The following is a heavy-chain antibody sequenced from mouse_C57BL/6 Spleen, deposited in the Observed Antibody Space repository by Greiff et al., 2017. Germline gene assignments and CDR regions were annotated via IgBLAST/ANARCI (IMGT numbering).Heavy chain of an antibody. D-gene: IGHD2-2*01. CDR2: IGGGGGNT. CDR1: GFTFSSYT. J-gene: IGHJ3*01. Sequence: EVQGVESGGGLVKPGGSLKLSCAASGFTFSSYTLSWVRQTPEKRLEWVATIGGGGGNTYYPDSVKGRFTISRDNAKNTLYLQMSSLRSEDTALYYCARPSYGYDVPWFAYWGQGTLVTVSA. CDR3: ARPSYGYDVPWFAY. V-gene: IGHV5-9*01.